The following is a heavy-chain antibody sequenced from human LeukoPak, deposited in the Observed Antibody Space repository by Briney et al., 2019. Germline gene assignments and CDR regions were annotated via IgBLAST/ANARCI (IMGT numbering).Heavy chain of an antibody. CDR1: GCTFTSYG. V-gene: IGHV1-18*01. D-gene: IGHD2-8*01. Sequence: ASVKVSCKASGCTFTSYGISWVRQAPGQGLEWMGWISAYNGNTNYAQKLQGRVTMTTDTSTSTAYMELRSLRSDDTAVYYCARVGMVYAIRVGLFDYWGQGTLVTVSS. CDR3: ARVGMVYAIRVGLFDY. J-gene: IGHJ4*02. CDR2: ISAYNGNT.